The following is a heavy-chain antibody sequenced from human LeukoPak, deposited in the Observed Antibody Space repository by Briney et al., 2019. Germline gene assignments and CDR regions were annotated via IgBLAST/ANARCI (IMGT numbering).Heavy chain of an antibody. J-gene: IGHJ4*02. CDR3: ARDNGWSADF. CDR2: IKQDGSEK. D-gene: IGHD2-15*01. CDR1: GFTFSSYW. Sequence: GGSLRLSCAASGFTFSSYWMHWVRQAPGKGLEWVANIKQDGSEKYYVDAVKGRFSISRDNARNSLHLQMNSLRAEDTAVYYCARDNGWSADFWGQGTLVTVSS. V-gene: IGHV3-7*03.